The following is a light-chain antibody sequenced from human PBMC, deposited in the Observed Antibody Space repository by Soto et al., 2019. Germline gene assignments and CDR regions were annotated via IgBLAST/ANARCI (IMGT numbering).Light chain of an antibody. J-gene: IGKJ1*01. CDR1: QSVSTNY. V-gene: IGKV3-20*01. Sequence: EIVLTQSPGTLSLSPGERATLSCRASQSVSTNYLAWYQQKPGQAPRLLIYGASTRATGIPDRFSGSGSGTDFTLTSIRFEPVESSFYHTYKNGTSWTFGQGTKVDIK. CDR2: GAS. CDR3: YKNGTSWT.